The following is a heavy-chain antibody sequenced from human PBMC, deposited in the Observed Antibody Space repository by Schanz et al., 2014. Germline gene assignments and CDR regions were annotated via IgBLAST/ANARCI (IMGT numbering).Heavy chain of an antibody. V-gene: IGHV3-30*04. Sequence: VQLGESGGGLVQPGDSLRLSCAASGFTFSSYTMHWVRQAPGTGLEWVAVISYDGTNKYYADSVKGRFTISRDNSKNTLYLQMNSLRTEDTAVYFCAKSYDTSGYSGFDYWGQGTLVTVSS. D-gene: IGHD3-22*01. J-gene: IGHJ4*02. CDR2: ISYDGTNK. CDR3: AKSYDTSGYSGFDY. CDR1: GFTFSSYT.